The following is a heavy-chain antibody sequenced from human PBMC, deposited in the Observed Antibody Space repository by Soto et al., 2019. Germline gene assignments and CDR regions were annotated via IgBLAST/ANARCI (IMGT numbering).Heavy chain of an antibody. V-gene: IGHV3-23*01. CDR2: SSVTGAGT. D-gene: IGHD1-7*01. CDR3: AKDRRAGGNYGFYSDF. J-gene: IGHJ4*02. Sequence: PGGSLRLSCAASGLTFSSYGMTWVRQAPGKGLEWVSFSSVTGAGTYYADSVKGRFTISRDNSKNTLYLQMTSLRADDTAVYYCAKDRRAGGNYGFYSDFWGQGALVTVSS. CDR1: GLTFSSYG.